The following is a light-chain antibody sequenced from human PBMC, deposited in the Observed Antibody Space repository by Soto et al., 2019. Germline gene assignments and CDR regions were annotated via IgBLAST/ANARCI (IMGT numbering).Light chain of an antibody. Sequence: IVMTHSPSTLSLSPWERATLSCRASQSVSSYLAWYQQKPGQAPRLLIYRASTRATGTPARFSGSGSGTEFTLTITSLQSEDFALYYCQQYHNLWTFGQGTKVDIK. V-gene: IGKV3-15*01. CDR2: RAS. CDR3: QQYHNLWT. CDR1: QSVSSY. J-gene: IGKJ1*01.